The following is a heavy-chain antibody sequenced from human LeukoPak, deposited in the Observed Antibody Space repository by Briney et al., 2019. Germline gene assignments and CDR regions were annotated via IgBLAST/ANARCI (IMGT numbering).Heavy chain of an antibody. J-gene: IGHJ4*02. D-gene: IGHD2-15*01. V-gene: IGHV3-23*01. CDR2: ISGSGGST. Sequence: GGSLRLSCAASGFTFSSYAMSWVRQAPGKGLEWVSGISGSGGSTYYADSVKGRFTISRDNSKNTLYLQMNSLRAEDTAVDYCAKARYCSGGSCYSDYWGQGTLVTVSS. CDR1: GFTFSSYA. CDR3: AKARYCSGGSCYSDY.